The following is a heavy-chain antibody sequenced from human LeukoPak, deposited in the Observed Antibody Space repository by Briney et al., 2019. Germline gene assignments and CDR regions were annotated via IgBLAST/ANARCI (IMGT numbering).Heavy chain of an antibody. V-gene: IGHV4-61*01. D-gene: IGHD5-24*01. J-gene: IGHJ4*02. CDR3: ARGGRWLQFNY. CDR1: GGSVNSGTYY. Sequence: SETLSLTCTVSGGSVNSGTYYWSWIRQPPGKGLEWIGYISYSGSTNYNPSLRSRVTISVDTSKNQFSLKLSSVTAADTAVYYCARGGRWLQFNYWGQGTLVTVSS. CDR2: ISYSGST.